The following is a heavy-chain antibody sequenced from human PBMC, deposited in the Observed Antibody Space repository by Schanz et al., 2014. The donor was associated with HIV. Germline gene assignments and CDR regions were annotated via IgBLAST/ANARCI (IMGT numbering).Heavy chain of an antibody. Sequence: DVQLVESGGGLEQPGGSLRLSCAASGFMFSTYAMHWVRQAPGKGLEWVSKINSGSTIKNYADSVKGRFTISRDNAKNSLYLQMNSLREDDTAIYYCARRSSDGGYYDNWGQGTLVTVSS. V-gene: IGHV3-48*02. J-gene: IGHJ4*02. D-gene: IGHD2-15*01. CDR2: INSGSTIK. CDR3: ARRSSDGGYYDN. CDR1: GFMFSTYA.